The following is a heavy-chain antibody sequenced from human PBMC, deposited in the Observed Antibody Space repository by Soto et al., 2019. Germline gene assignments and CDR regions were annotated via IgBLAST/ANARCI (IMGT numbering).Heavy chain of an antibody. D-gene: IGHD6-19*01. J-gene: IGHJ3*02. Sequence: SETLSLTCTVSGGSISSYYWSWIRQPPGKGLEWIGYIYYSGSTNYNPSLKSRVTISVDTSKNQFSLKLSSVTAADTAVYYCARDRSSGWHEGADAFDIWGQGTMVTVSS. CDR1: GGSISSYY. CDR2: IYYSGST. CDR3: ARDRSSGWHEGADAFDI. V-gene: IGHV4-59*01.